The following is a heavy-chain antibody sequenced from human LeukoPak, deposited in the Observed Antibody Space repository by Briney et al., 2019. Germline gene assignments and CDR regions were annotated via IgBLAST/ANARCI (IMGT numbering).Heavy chain of an antibody. D-gene: IGHD6-13*01. Sequence: SETLSLTCTVSGGSISSYYWSWIRQPPGKGLEWIGYIYYSGSTNYNPSLKSRVTISVDTSKNQFSLKLSSVTAADTAVYYCARAPPYSSSWYMYFQHWGQGTLVTVSS. J-gene: IGHJ1*01. CDR1: GGSISSYY. CDR3: ARAPPYSSSWYMYFQH. CDR2: IYYSGST. V-gene: IGHV4-59*01.